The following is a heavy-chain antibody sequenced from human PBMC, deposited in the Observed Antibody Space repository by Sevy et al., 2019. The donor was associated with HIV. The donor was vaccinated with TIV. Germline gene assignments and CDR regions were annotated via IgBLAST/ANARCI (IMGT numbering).Heavy chain of an antibody. V-gene: IGHV3-49*04. Sequence: GGSLRLSCRASGFTFGDYSMSWVRQAPGKGLEWVSFLVKDGRLDYAASVKGRFSISRDGSKTIVDLQMNYLKTEDTAVYYCTRWKGAQSVFDFWGQGALVTVSS. D-gene: IGHD1-1*01. CDR1: GFTFGDYS. CDR2: LVKDGRL. J-gene: IGHJ4*02. CDR3: TRWKGAQSVFDF.